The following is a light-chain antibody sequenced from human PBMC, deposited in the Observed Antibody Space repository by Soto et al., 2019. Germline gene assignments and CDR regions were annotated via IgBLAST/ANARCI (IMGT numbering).Light chain of an antibody. CDR3: QQYNNWPQT. J-gene: IGKJ1*01. CDR2: GAS. CDR1: QSVSSN. V-gene: IGKV3-15*01. Sequence: VLTQTPGTLSLSPGERATLSCRASQSVSSNLAWYQQKPGQAPRLLIYGASTRATGIPARFSGSGFGTEFTLTISSLQSEDFAVYYGQQYNNWPQTFGQGTKG.